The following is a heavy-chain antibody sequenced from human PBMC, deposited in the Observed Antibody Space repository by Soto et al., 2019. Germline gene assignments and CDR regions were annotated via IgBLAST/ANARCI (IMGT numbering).Heavy chain of an antibody. CDR3: ARVGGDCSGCSCYDHYYYYYMDV. D-gene: IGHD2-15*01. CDR1: GGSISHYY. V-gene: IGHV4-59*01. CDR2: IYYSGST. J-gene: IGHJ6*03. Sequence: SETLSLTCTVSGGSISHYYWSWIRQPPGKGLEWIGYIYYSGSTNYNPSLKSRVTISLDTSKNQFSLKLSSVTAADTAVYYCARVGGDCSGCSCYDHYYYYYMDVWGEGTTVTVS.